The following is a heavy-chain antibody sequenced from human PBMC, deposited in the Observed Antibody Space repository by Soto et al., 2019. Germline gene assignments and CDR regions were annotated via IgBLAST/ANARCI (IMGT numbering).Heavy chain of an antibody. Sequence: GGSLRLSCTASGFTFGDYAMSWVRQAPGKGLEWVGFIRSKAYGGTTEYAASVKGRFTISRDDSKSIAYLQMNSLKTEDTAVYYCTRDRYYYDSSGYYPDAFDIWGQGTMVTVSS. CDR3: TRDRYYYDSSGYYPDAFDI. D-gene: IGHD3-22*01. V-gene: IGHV3-49*04. CDR1: GFTFGDYA. J-gene: IGHJ3*02. CDR2: IRSKAYGGTT.